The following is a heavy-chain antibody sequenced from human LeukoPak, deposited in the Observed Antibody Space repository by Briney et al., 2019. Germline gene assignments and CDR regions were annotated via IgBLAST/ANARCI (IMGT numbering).Heavy chain of an antibody. CDR1: GFTFSSYW. CDR3: GTDMVKGY. CDR2: INSDGSST. Sequence: PGGSLTLSCAVSGFTFSSYWKHWVRQAPGKGLVWVSRINSDGSSTNYADSVKGRFTISRDNAKNTLYLQMNSLRAEDAAVYYCGTDMVKGYWGQGTLLTVAS. V-gene: IGHV3-74*01. J-gene: IGHJ4*02. D-gene: IGHD2-21*01.